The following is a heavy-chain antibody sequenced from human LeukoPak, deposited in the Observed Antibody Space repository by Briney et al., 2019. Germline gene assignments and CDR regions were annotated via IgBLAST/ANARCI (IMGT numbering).Heavy chain of an antibody. D-gene: IGHD3-16*02. Sequence: PGGSLRLSCAASGFTFSSYDMHWVRQATGKGLEWVSAIGTAGDTYYPGSVKGRFTISGENAKNSLYLQMNSLRAGDTAVYYCAREGYTHGGFDYWGQGTLVTVSS. V-gene: IGHV3-13*01. CDR3: AREGYTHGGFDY. CDR2: IGTAGDT. J-gene: IGHJ4*02. CDR1: GFTFSSYD.